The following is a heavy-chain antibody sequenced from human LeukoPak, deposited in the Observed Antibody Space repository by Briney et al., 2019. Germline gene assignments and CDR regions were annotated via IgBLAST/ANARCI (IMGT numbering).Heavy chain of an antibody. D-gene: IGHD6-13*01. CDR3: AKKRIAAAGKPDFDY. Sequence: PGRSLRLSCAASGFTFSSYAMSWVRQAPGKGLEWVSLISGSGGITYYADSVKGRFTISRDNSKNTLYLQMNSLRAEDAAVYYCAKKRIAAAGKPDFDYWGQGTLVTVSS. CDR1: GFTFSSYA. J-gene: IGHJ4*02. V-gene: IGHV3-23*01. CDR2: ISGSGGIT.